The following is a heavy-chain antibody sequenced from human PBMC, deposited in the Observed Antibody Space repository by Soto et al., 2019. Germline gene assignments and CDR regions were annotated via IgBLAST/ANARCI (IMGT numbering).Heavy chain of an antibody. CDR3: ARDTVTTKYYFDY. D-gene: IGHD4-17*01. CDR1: GFTFSSYS. V-gene: IGHV3-21*01. J-gene: IGHJ4*02. Sequence: AGGSLRLSCAASGFTFSSYSMNWVRQAPGKGLEWVSSISSSSSYIYYADSVKGRFTISRDNAKNSLYLQMNSLRAEDTAVYYCARDTVTTKYYFDYWGQGTLVTVS. CDR2: ISSSSSYI.